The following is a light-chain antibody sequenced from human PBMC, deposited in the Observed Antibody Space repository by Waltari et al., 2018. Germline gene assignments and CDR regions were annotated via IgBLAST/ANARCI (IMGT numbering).Light chain of an antibody. CDR1: ISYVGPFHY. V-gene: IGLV2-11*01. CDR3: CSYAGTYTVYV. J-gene: IGLJ1*01. CDR2: DVN. Sequence: QSALTQPRSVSGSPGQSVTISFTGTISYVGPFHYVSWYQQHPGKSPKLMMFDVNRRPSGVPDRFSGSKSGNTASLTISGLHADDEADYYCCSYAGTYTVYVFGSGTKVTVL.